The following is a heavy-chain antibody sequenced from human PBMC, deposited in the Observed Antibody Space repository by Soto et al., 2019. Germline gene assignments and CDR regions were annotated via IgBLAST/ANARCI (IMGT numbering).Heavy chain of an antibody. CDR2: FDPKDGKA. J-gene: IGHJ4*02. V-gene: IGHV1-69*10. CDR1: GGTFSSYT. Sequence: GASVKVSCKASGGTFSSYTISWVRQAPGQGLEWMGGFDPKDGKANYAQKFQGRVTMTEDTSTDTAYMELSSLRSEDTAVYYCATDHLGHFVFDYWGQGTLVTVSS. D-gene: IGHD3-16*02. CDR3: ATDHLGHFVFDY.